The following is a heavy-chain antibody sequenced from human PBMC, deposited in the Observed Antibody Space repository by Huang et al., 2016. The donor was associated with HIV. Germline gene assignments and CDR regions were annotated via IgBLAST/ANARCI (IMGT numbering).Heavy chain of an antibody. D-gene: IGHD6-13*01. J-gene: IGHJ4*02. V-gene: IGHV7-4-1*02. Sequence: QVQLVQSGSELKKPGASVKVSCKAAGYTFTSYARNWVRQAQGQGLEWMGGSNTNTGIPTYAPGVKGRFVFSCDTSVRPAYLQISSLKAEDTAVYYCARGLYSSSWAPFDYWGQGTLVTVSS. CDR2: SNTNTGIP. CDR1: GYTFTSYA. CDR3: ARGLYSSSWAPFDY.